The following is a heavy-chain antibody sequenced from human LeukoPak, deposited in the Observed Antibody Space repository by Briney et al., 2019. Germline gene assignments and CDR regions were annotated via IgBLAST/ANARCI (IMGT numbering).Heavy chain of an antibody. V-gene: IGHV4-34*01. CDR3: ARQIGSGLFILP. Sequence: SETLSLTCAVYGGSFSGYYWSWIRQPPGKGLEWIGEINHSGSTNYNPSLKSRVTISVDTSKNQFSLRLTSVTAADTAVYYCARQIGSGLFILPGGQGTLVTVSS. D-gene: IGHD3/OR15-3a*01. J-gene: IGHJ4*02. CDR1: GGSFSGYY. CDR2: INHSGST.